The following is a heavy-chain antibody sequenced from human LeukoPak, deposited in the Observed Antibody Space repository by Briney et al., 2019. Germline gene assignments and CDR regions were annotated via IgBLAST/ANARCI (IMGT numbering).Heavy chain of an antibody. CDR2: ISWNSGSI. D-gene: IGHD6-13*01. CDR1: GFTFDDYA. Sequence: GRSLRLSCAASGFTFDDYAMHWVRQAPGKGLEWVSGISWNSGSIGYADSVKGRFTISRDNAKNSLYLQMNSLRAEDTALYYCAKDLSTAAGMGYDYWGQGTLVTVSS. CDR3: AKDLSTAAGMGYDY. V-gene: IGHV3-9*01. J-gene: IGHJ4*02.